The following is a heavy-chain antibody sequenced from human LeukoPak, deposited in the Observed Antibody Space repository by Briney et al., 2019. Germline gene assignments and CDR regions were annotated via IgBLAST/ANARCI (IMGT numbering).Heavy chain of an antibody. CDR1: GYTFTSYD. Sequence: GASVKVSCKASGYTFTSYDISWVRQATGQGLEWMGWMNPNSGDTVYAQKFQGRVTMTRNTSINTAYMELSSLRSEDTAVYYCANYYDSSGGLNWGQGTLVTVSS. V-gene: IGHV1-8*01. J-gene: IGHJ4*02. D-gene: IGHD3-22*01. CDR3: ANYYDSSGGLN. CDR2: MNPNSGDT.